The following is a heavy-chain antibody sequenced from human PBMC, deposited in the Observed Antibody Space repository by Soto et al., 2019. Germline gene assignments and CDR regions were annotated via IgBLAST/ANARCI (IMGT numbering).Heavy chain of an antibody. CDR3: AADIPSQDRGEFDF. D-gene: IGHD5-12*01. CDR2: IKGQIDYEAT. J-gene: IGHJ4*02. V-gene: IGHV3-15*07. Sequence: EAQLVEYGGGLVKTGESLRLSCSAAGFSFTNAWINWVRQAPGKGLEWVGHIKGQIDYEATDYAAPVRGRFTFSRDDSTNTVYLQMNSLKADDTAVYYCAADIPSQDRGEFDFWGQGTQVTVSS. CDR1: GFSFTNAW.